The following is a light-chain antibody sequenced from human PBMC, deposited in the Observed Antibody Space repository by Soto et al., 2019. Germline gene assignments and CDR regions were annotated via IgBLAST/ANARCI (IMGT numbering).Light chain of an antibody. CDR2: TAS. Sequence: DIKMTQSPSSLSASVGDRVTITCRASQYISNYLNWYQQKSGTAPKLLIHTASTLQSGVPSRFSGRGSGPDFTLTISSVQLDDFAIYFCQQSYSTPPTFGQGTTLEIK. CDR3: QQSYSTPPT. J-gene: IGKJ2*01. V-gene: IGKV1-39*01. CDR1: QYISNY.